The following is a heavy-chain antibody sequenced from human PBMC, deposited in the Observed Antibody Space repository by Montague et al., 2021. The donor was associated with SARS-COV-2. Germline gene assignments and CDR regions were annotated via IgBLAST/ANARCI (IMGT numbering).Heavy chain of an antibody. D-gene: IGHD3-22*01. CDR3: ARVRSITMIVVVITPMGWFDP. CDR1: GYSISSGYY. J-gene: IGHJ5*02. Sequence: SETLSLTCTVSGYSISSGYYWGWIRQPPGKGLEWIGSIYHSGSTYYNPSLKSRGTISVDTSKNQFSLKLSSVTAADTAVYYCARVRSITMIVVVITPMGWFDPWGQGTLVTVSS. CDR2: IYHSGST. V-gene: IGHV4-38-2*02.